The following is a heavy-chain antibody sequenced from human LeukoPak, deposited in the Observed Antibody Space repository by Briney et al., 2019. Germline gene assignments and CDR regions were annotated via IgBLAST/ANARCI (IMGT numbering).Heavy chain of an antibody. D-gene: IGHD3-10*01. CDR2: ISAYNGNT. CDR1: GYTFTSYG. CDR3: ARDNNYYGSGSYHDY. J-gene: IGHJ4*02. V-gene: IGHV1-18*01. Sequence: ASVKVSCKASGYTFTSYGISWVRQAPGQGLEWMGWISAYNGNTNYAQKLQGRVTMTTDTSTSTAYMELRSLRSDDTAVYYCARDNNYYGSGSYHDYWGQGTLVTVSS.